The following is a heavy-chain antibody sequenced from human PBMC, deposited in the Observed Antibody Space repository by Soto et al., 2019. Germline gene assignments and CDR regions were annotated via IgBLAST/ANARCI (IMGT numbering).Heavy chain of an antibody. J-gene: IGHJ5*02. CDR3: VKGGVPGISWNWFDT. D-gene: IGHD3-10*01. CDR2: IVGAGDK. V-gene: IGHV3-13*01. Sequence: EMQLVESGGGLVQPGGSLRLSCAASGLTFSSHDMHWVRQVTGKGLEWVSGIVGAGDKKYSASVMGRFTISRENDKNSFHLQMNSLRGEDTAIYYCVKGGVPGISWNWFDTWGQGTLVTVSS. CDR1: GLTFSSHD.